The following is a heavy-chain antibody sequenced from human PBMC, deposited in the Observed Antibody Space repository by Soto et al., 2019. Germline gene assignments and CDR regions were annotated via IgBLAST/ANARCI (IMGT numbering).Heavy chain of an antibody. Sequence: GGSLRLSCAASGFTVSSNYMSWVRQAPGKGLEWVSLIYSGGSTYYADAVKGRFTISRDDSKNTLYLQMNSLRVEDTAVYYCARKSGIHGAHFDQWGQGTQVTVSS. D-gene: IGHD4-17*01. CDR2: IYSGGST. V-gene: IGHV3-66*01. CDR3: ARKSGIHGAHFDQ. CDR1: GFTVSSNY. J-gene: IGHJ4*02.